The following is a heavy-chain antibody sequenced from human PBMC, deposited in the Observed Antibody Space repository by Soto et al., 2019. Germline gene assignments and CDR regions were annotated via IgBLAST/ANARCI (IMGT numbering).Heavy chain of an antibody. CDR2: ITRSSSPI. J-gene: IGHJ4*02. Sequence: EVQLVESGGGLVQPGGSLRLSCAASGFTFSSYSMNWVRQAPGKGLEWLSYITRSSSPIYYADSVKGRFTISRDNGKNSLYLQMNSLRDEDTAVYYCARLYTSGWSFDHWGQGTLVTVSS. D-gene: IGHD6-19*01. V-gene: IGHV3-48*02. CDR1: GFTFSSYS. CDR3: ARLYTSGWSFDH.